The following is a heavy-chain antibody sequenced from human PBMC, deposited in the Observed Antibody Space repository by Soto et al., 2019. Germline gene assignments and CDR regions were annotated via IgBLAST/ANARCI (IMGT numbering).Heavy chain of an antibody. V-gene: IGHV1-18*01. D-gene: IGHD6-13*01. J-gene: IGHJ6*02. Sequence: ASVKVSCKASGYTFTSYGISWVRQAPGQGLEWMGWISAYNGDTNYAQKLQDRVTMTTDTSTSTVYMELRSLRSDDTAVYYCARDPGPGIAAAGAYYYYYGMDVWGQGTTVTVSS. CDR2: ISAYNGDT. CDR3: ARDPGPGIAAAGAYYYYYGMDV. CDR1: GYTFTSYG.